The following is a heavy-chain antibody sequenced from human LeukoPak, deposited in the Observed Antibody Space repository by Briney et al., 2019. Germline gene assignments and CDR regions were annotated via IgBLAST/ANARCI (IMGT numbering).Heavy chain of an antibody. D-gene: IGHD3-16*02. J-gene: IGHJ4*02. Sequence: ASVKVSCKASGYTFTSYGISWVRQAPGQGLEWMGWISAYNGNTNYAQKLQGRVTVTTGTSTSTAYMELRSLRSDDTAVYYCAREDRMVTFGGVIVIFDYWGQGTLVTVSS. CDR2: ISAYNGNT. CDR1: GYTFTSYG. CDR3: AREDRMVTFGGVIVIFDY. V-gene: IGHV1-18*01.